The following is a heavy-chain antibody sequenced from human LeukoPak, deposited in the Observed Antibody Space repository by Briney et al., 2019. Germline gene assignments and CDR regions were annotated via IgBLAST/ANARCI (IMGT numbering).Heavy chain of an antibody. CDR3: ASDLSPDAQPYYFDY. CDR1: GFTFSTYS. D-gene: IGHD1-14*01. J-gene: IGHJ4*02. V-gene: IGHV3-21*01. Sequence: PGGSLRLSCAASGFTFSTYSMNWVRQAPGKGLEWVSSISSTSSYIYYADSVKGRFTISRDNAKNSLYLQMNSLRAEDTAVYYCASDLSPDAQPYYFDYWGQGTLVTVSS. CDR2: ISSTSSYI.